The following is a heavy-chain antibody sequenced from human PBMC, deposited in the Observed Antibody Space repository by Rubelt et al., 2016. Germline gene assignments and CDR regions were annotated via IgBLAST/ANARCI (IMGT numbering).Heavy chain of an antibody. D-gene: IGHD3-3*01. J-gene: IGHJ4*02. CDR3: VRENHDLWSGYDS. CDR2: ISGSSSTI. V-gene: IGHV3-11*04. CDR1: GSPIRSGYY. Sequence: QVQLQESGPGLVKPSETLSLTCHVSGSPIRSGYYWGWIRQAPGKGLEWLAYISGSSSTIYYADIAKGRFTIPRDNAKNSLFMQMNGLRAEDTALYYCVRENHDLWSGYDSWGQGTLVTVSS.